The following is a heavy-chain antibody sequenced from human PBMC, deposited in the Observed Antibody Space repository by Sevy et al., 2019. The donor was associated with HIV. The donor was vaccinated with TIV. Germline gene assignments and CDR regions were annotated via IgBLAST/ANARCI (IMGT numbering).Heavy chain of an antibody. D-gene: IGHD2-2*01. CDR2: ISGSESST. Sequence: GGSLRLSCAASGFTFTSYAMSWVRQAPGKGLEWVSAISGSESSTYYADSVKGRFTISRDNSKNTLYLQMNNLRADDTALYYCAKDIVVVVGDAFDIWGQGTMVTVSS. V-gene: IGHV3-23*01. CDR1: GFTFTSYA. J-gene: IGHJ3*02. CDR3: AKDIVVVVGDAFDI.